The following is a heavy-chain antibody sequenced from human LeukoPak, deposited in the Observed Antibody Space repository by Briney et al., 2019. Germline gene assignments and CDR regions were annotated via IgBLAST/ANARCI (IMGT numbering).Heavy chain of an antibody. CDR1: GYSLSSAYY. CDR2: IYHSGST. V-gene: IGHV4-38-2*02. CDR3: ARGLPAAEVALIN. Sequence: PSETLSLTCSVSGYSLSSAYYWGWIRRPPGKGLEWIGEIYHSGSTNYNPSLKIRVTISVDKSKNHFSLKLISVTAADTAVYYCARGLPAAEVALINWGQGTLVTVSS. J-gene: IGHJ4*02. D-gene: IGHD2-15*01.